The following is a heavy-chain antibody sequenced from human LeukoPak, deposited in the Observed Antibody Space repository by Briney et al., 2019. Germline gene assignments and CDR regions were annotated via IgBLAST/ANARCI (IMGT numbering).Heavy chain of an antibody. CDR1: GFTFSSYL. J-gene: IGHJ4*02. Sequence: GGSLRLSCAASGFTFSSYLMSWVRQAPGKGLEWVANIKQDGSEKYYVDSVKGRFTISRDNAKNSLYLQMNSLRAEDTAVYYCARGGDSSGYPLYFDYWGQGTLVTVSS. D-gene: IGHD3-22*01. V-gene: IGHV3-7*01. CDR3: ARGGDSSGYPLYFDY. CDR2: IKQDGSEK.